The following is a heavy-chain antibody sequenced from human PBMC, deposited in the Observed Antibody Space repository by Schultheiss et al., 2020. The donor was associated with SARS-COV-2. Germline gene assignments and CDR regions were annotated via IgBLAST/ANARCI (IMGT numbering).Heavy chain of an antibody. J-gene: IGHJ4*02. Sequence: GGSLRLSCAASGFTFSNAWMSWVRQAPGKGLEWVGRIKSKTDGGTTDYAAPVKGRFTISRDDSKNTLYLQMNSLKTEDTAVYYCATCLKWGSWDNYFDYWGQGTLVTVSS. CDR3: ATCLKWGSWDNYFDY. V-gene: IGHV3-15*01. CDR2: IKSKTDGGTT. D-gene: IGHD1-26*01. CDR1: GFTFSNAW.